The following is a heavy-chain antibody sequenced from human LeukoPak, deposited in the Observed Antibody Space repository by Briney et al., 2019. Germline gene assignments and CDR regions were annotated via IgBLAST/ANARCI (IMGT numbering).Heavy chain of an antibody. Sequence: GGSLRLSCAASGFTVSSNYMSWVRQAPGKGLEWVSVIYSGGSTYYADSVKGRFTISRDNSKNTLYLQMNSLRAEDTAAYYCARDHELLRAFDIWGQGTMVTVSS. D-gene: IGHD1-26*01. V-gene: IGHV3-66*01. CDR1: GFTVSSNY. CDR2: IYSGGST. CDR3: ARDHELLRAFDI. J-gene: IGHJ3*02.